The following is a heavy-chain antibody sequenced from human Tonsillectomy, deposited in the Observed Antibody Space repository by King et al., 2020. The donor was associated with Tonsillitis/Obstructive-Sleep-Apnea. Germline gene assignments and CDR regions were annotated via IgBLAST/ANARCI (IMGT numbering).Heavy chain of an antibody. Sequence: QLVQSGGGVVQPGRSLRLSCAASGFTFSSYAMHWVRQAPGKGLEWVAVISYDGSNKYYADSVKGRFTISRDNSNNTLYLQMNSLRAEDTAVYYCARTYSYGPFDYWGQGTLVTVSS. CDR2: ISYDGSNK. D-gene: IGHD5-18*01. CDR3: ARTYSYGPFDY. V-gene: IGHV3-30*04. J-gene: IGHJ4*02. CDR1: GFTFSSYA.